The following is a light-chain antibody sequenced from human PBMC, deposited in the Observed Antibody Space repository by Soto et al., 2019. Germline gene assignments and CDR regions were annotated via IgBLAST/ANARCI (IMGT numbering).Light chain of an antibody. V-gene: IGKV3-15*01. J-gene: IGKJ1*01. Sequence: ETVLTQSPGTLSLSPGERATLSCRASQSLRSSLAWYQQKPGQAPRLLIYDASTRATGIPARFSGSGSGTDFTLTISGLQSEDFAVYYCQQYNNWPQTFGQGTKV. CDR3: QQYNNWPQT. CDR1: QSLRSS. CDR2: DAS.